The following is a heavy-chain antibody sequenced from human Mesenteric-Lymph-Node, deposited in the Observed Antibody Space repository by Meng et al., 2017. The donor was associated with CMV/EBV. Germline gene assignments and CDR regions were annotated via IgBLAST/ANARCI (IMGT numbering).Heavy chain of an antibody. CDR1: GFTFSSYS. CDR2: ISSSSSTI. J-gene: IGHJ6*02. CDR3: ARLDHCSSTSCWTGEYYYGMDV. V-gene: IGHV3-48*01. Sequence: GESLKISCAASGFTFSSYSMNWVRQAPGKGLEWVSYISSSSSTIYYADSVKGRFTISRDNSKNTLYLQMNSLRAEDTALYYCARLDHCSSTSCWTGEYYYGMDVWGQGTTVTVSS. D-gene: IGHD2-2*01.